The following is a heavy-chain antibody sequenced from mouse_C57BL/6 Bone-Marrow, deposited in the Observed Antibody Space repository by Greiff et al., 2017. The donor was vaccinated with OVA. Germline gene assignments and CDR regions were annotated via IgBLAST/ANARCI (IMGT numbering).Heavy chain of an antibody. Sequence: LVESGAELARPGASVKLSCKASGYTFTSYGISWVKQRTGQGLEWIGEIYPRSGNTYYNEKFKGKATLTADKSSSTAYMELRSLTSEDSAVYFCARCYQEPYFDYWGQGTTLTVSS. CDR3: ARCYQEPYFDY. J-gene: IGHJ2*01. CDR2: IYPRSGNT. V-gene: IGHV1-81*01. D-gene: IGHD3-2*02. CDR1: GYTFTSYG.